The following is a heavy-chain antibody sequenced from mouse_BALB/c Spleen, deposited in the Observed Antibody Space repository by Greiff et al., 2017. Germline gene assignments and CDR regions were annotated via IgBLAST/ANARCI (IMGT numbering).Heavy chain of an antibody. CDR3: ARDLALAY. J-gene: IGHJ3*01. CDR2: ISYDGSN. CDR1: GYSITSGYY. V-gene: IGHV3-6*02. Sequence: EVKLQESGPGLVKPSQSLSLTCSVTGYSITSGYYWNWIRQFPGNKLEWMGYISYDGSNNYNPSLKNRISITRDTSKNQFFLKLNSVTTEDTATYYCARDLALAYWGQGTLVTVSA.